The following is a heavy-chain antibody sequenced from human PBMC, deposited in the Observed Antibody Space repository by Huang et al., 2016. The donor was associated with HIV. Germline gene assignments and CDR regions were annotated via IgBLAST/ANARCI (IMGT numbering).Heavy chain of an antibody. J-gene: IGHJ4*02. CDR2: MNPNTVNT. V-gene: IGHV1-8*02. CDR3: ARSAYGDLDY. D-gene: IGHD4-17*01. Sequence: QVHLVQSGAEVKKPGASVKVSCKASGYTFTNYDINWVRQAPGRGLGWMGCMNPNTVNTGCAQSFQGRVTMTRKTSITTAYMELTSLTSEDTAVYYCARSAYGDLDYWGLGTLVIVSS. CDR1: GYTFTNYD.